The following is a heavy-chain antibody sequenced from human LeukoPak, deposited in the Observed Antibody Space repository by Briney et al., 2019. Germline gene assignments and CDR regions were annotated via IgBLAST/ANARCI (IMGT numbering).Heavy chain of an antibody. V-gene: IGHV4-39*01. Sequence: KHSATMSLTCTAAGTSITSSSYYWGWIRQPPGEGLEWIGTIYYSGSTYYNPSLKSRVAISIDTSKNQFSLRLSSVTAADTAVYYCGRQAVKIFGQQSAPLDYWGQGTLVTVSS. CDR3: GRQAVKIFGQQSAPLDY. J-gene: IGHJ4*02. CDR2: IYYSGST. D-gene: IGHD3/OR15-3a*01. CDR1: GTSITSSSYY.